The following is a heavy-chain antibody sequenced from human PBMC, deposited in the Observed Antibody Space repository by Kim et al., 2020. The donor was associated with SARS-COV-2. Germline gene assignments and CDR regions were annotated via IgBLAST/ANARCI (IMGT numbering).Heavy chain of an antibody. D-gene: IGHD1-26*01. Sequence: GGSLRLSCAASGFTIGNYVMNWVRQAPGKGLEWVAGISRSGDTIGYADSVKGRFTITRDISNNTLYLQLNSLRTEDTAVYYCAKDRAYPGSRGSFEIWGQGTRVIVSS. J-gene: IGHJ3*02. CDR2: ISRSGDTI. CDR3: AKDRAYPGSRGSFEI. V-gene: IGHV3-23*01. CDR1: GFTIGNYV.